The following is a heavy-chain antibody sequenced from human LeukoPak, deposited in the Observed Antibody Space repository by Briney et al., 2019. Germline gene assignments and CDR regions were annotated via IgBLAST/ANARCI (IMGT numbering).Heavy chain of an antibody. V-gene: IGHV3-48*04. CDR3: ARGGTTYYYYYMDV. CDR1: GFTFSSYS. Sequence: GGSLRLSCAASGFTFSSYSMNWVRQAPGKGLEWVSYISSSGSTIYYADSVKGRFTTSRDNAKNSLYLQMNSLRAEDTAVYYCARGGTTYYYYYMDVWGKGTTVTVSS. D-gene: IGHD1-1*01. CDR2: ISSSGSTI. J-gene: IGHJ6*03.